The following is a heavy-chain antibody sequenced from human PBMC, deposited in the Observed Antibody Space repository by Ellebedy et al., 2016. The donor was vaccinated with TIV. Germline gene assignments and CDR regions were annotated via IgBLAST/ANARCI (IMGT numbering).Heavy chain of an antibody. Sequence: GSLRLXXTVSGGSISSYYWSWIRQPPGKGLEWIGYIYYSGSTNYNPSLKSRVTISVDTSKNQFSLQLNSVTPEDTAVYYCARDRGWGPPRFDYWGQGTLVTVSS. CDR1: GGSISSYY. V-gene: IGHV4-59*12. D-gene: IGHD6-19*01. CDR2: IYYSGST. J-gene: IGHJ4*02. CDR3: ARDRGWGPPRFDY.